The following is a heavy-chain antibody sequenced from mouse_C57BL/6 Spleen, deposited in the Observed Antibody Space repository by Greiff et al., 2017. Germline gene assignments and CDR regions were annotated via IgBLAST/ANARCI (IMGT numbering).Heavy chain of an antibody. CDR2: ITPNYGTT. Sequence: EVQLQQSGPELVKPGASVKISCKASGYSFPAYNMNWVKQSNGKSLEWIGVITPNYGTTSSNQKFKGKATLTVDQSSSTAYMQLNSLTSADSAVYYCASYYGSRYYLDYWGQGTTLTVSS. CDR3: ASYYGSRYYLDY. J-gene: IGHJ2*01. D-gene: IGHD1-1*01. CDR1: GYSFPAYN. V-gene: IGHV1-39*01.